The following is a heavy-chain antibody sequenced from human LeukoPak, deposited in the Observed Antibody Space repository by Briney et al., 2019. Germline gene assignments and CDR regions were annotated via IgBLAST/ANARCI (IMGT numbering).Heavy chain of an antibody. CDR3: ARDRGRYSDA. Sequence: PGGSLRLSCVASGSTFNSHGMHWVRQVPGKGLEWVAVIWYDGSNKYYADSVKGRFTISRDNSKNTLYLQMNSLRAEDTAVYYCARDRGRYSDAWGQGTTVTVSS. V-gene: IGHV3-33*01. D-gene: IGHD3-10*01. CDR2: IWYDGSNK. J-gene: IGHJ6*02. CDR1: GSTFNSHG.